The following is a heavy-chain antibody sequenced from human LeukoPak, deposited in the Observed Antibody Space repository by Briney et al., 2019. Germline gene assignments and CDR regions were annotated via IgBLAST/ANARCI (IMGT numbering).Heavy chain of an antibody. V-gene: IGHV1-69*13. Sequence: SVKVSCKASGGTFSSYAISWVRQAPGQGLEWMGGIIPIFGTANYAQKFQGRVTITADESTSTAYMELGSLRSEDTAVYYCARAPHYYDSSGYFFDYWGQGTLVTVSS. D-gene: IGHD3-22*01. CDR2: IIPIFGTA. CDR1: GGTFSSYA. CDR3: ARAPHYYDSSGYFFDY. J-gene: IGHJ4*02.